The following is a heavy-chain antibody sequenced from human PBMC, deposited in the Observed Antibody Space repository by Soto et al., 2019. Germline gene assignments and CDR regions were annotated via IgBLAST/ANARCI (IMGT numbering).Heavy chain of an antibody. J-gene: IGHJ4*02. CDR2: VTSGGTTT. CDR3: AKDHLGGAVADSFDY. D-gene: IGHD6-19*01. V-gene: IGHV3-23*01. Sequence: EVQLLESGGGLVQPGGSLRVSCTASGFTFNGYAMNWVRQAPGKGLAWVSAVTSGGTTTDYADSVKGRFTISRDNSRSTVYLQMNRLGVEDTAISYCAKDHLGGAVADSFDYWGRGTLVTVSS. CDR1: GFTFNGYA.